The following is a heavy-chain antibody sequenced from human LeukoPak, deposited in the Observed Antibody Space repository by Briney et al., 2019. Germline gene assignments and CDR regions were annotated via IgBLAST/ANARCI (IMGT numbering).Heavy chain of an antibody. CDR1: GFTFSDIW. D-gene: IGHD3-16*01. J-gene: IGHJ4*02. CDR3: GGGFQTFDS. CDR2: IKQDGSEK. V-gene: IGHV3-7*01. Sequence: GGSLRLSCAASGFTFSDIWMTWVRRAPGKGLECVANIKQDGSEKYYVDSVKGRFTISRDNAKKSVYLQMNSLRVEDSAVYYCGGGFQTFDSWGQGTLVTVSS.